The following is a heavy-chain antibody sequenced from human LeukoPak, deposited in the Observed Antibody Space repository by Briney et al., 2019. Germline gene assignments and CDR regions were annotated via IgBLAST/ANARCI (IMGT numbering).Heavy chain of an antibody. CDR3: AKGIELWLTYFDH. J-gene: IGHJ4*02. CDR2: ISGNGGGT. CDR1: GFSLSSYV. D-gene: IGHD5-18*01. Sequence: GGSLRLSCVASGFSLSSYVMNWVRQAPGTGLEWVSAISGNGGGTYYADSVKGRFTISRDNSKNTLSLQMNSLRAEDTAVYYCAKGIELWLTYFDHWGQGTLVTASS. V-gene: IGHV3-23*01.